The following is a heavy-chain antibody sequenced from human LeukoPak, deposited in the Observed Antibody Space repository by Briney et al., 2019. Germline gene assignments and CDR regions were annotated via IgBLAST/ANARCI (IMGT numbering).Heavy chain of an antibody. J-gene: IGHJ3*02. CDR3: ARSESPHYYYDSSGYQGAFDI. CDR1: GGSISSYY. CDR2: IYYSGST. V-gene: IGHV4-59*08. D-gene: IGHD3-22*01. Sequence: SETLSLTCSVSGGSISSYYWSWIRQPPGKGLEWIGYIYYSGSTNYNPSLKSRVTISVDTSKNQFSLKLSSVTAADTAVYYCARSESPHYYYDSSGYQGAFDIWGQGTMVTVSS.